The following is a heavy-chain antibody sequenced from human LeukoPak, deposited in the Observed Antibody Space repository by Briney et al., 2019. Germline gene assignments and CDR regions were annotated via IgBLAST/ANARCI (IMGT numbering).Heavy chain of an antibody. CDR3: ARERRDDSSGYYSRPGIYYYSYMDV. J-gene: IGHJ6*03. CDR1: GGSISNGNYY. V-gene: IGHV4-39*02. CDR2: IFYTGRT. D-gene: IGHD3-22*01. Sequence: SDALSLTRTVSGGSISNGNYYWGWIRQPPGKGLEWIGSIFYTGRTSYNPSLRSRATISLDASKNRFSLRLTSVTAADTAVYYCARERRDDSSGYYSRPGIYYYSYMDVWGKGTTVTVSS.